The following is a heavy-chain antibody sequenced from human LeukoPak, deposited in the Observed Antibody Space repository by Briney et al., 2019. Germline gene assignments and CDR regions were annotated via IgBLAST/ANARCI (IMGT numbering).Heavy chain of an antibody. CDR2: IIPIFGTA. D-gene: IGHD2-15*01. J-gene: IGHJ3*02. CDR3: VIVVVVAAPQWSAFDI. V-gene: IGHV1-69*01. Sequence: SVKVSCKASVGTFSSYAISWVRQAPRQGLEWMGGIIPIFGTANYAQKFQGRVTITADESTSTAYMELSSLRSEDTAVYYCVIVVVVAAPQWSAFDIWGQGTMVTVSS. CDR1: VGTFSSYA.